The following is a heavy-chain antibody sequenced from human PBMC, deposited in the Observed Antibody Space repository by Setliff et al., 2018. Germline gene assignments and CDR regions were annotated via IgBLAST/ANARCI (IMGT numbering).Heavy chain of an antibody. D-gene: IGHD2-8*01. CDR2: ISAYNGMT. J-gene: IGHJ4*02. CDR1: GYSFSESI. Sequence: GASVKVSCKASGYSFSESIVSWVRQAPGLGLEWMGWISAYNGMTHSAQNFQGRVTLTTDTSTNMGYLELRDLRSDDTAVYYCLRLVRYCTKIACQATSGDEVWGLGTLVTVSS. CDR3: LRLVRYCTKIACQATSGDEV. V-gene: IGHV1-18*01.